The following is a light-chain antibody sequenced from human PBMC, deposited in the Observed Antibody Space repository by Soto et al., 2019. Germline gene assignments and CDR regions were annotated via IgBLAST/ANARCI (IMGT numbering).Light chain of an antibody. Sequence: DIPMTQSPSTLSASVGDRITLSCRASQSISNMLAWYQQKPGKAPKLLIYKASTLESGVPSRFSGSGSGIEFTLTISDLQPDDFATYYRQQYNSYCTFGQGTKLEMK. J-gene: IGKJ2*01. CDR2: KAS. CDR1: QSISNM. V-gene: IGKV1-5*03. CDR3: QQYNSYCT.